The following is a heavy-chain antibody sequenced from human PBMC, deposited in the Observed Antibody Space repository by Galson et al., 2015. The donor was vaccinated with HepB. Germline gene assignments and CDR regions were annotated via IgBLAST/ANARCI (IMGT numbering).Heavy chain of an antibody. J-gene: IGHJ6*02. D-gene: IGHD1-26*01. V-gene: IGHV3-30*18. CDR3: AKEWMRSGSYIQSFYHYGMPV. CDR1: GFTFSSYG. Sequence: RLSCAASGFTFSSYGMHWVRQAPGKGLEWVAVISYDGGNKYYGDSVKGRFTISRDNSQNTLHLQMNSLRAEDSAVYYCAKEWMRSGSYIQSFYHYGMPVWGHGTTVTVSS. CDR2: ISYDGGNK.